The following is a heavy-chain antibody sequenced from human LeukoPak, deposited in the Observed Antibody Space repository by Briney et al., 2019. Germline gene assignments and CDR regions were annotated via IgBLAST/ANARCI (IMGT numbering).Heavy chain of an antibody. D-gene: IGHD2-15*01. CDR2: IYYSGST. V-gene: IGHV4-39*01. CDR3: ARHSGYCSGGSCYPNWFDP. CDR1: GGSISSSSYY. J-gene: IGHJ5*02. Sequence: SETLSLTCTVPGGSISSSSYYWGWVRQPPGKGLEWIGSIYYSGSTYYNPSLKGRVTISVDTSKNQFSLKLSSVTAADTAVYYCARHSGYCSGGSCYPNWFDPWGQGTLVTVSS.